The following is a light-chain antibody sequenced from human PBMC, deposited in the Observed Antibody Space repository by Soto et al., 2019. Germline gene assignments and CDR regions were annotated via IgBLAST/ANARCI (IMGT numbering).Light chain of an antibody. Sequence: EIVLTQSPGTLSLSPGDRATLSCRASQSVSRSYLGWYQQKPGQAPRLLMYGASNRAAGIPARFSGSRSETDFTLTISDVEPEDFAVYYCHQRQSWPRTFGQGTKVDIK. CDR3: HQRQSWPRT. CDR2: GAS. J-gene: IGKJ1*01. CDR1: QSVSRSY. V-gene: IGKV3-11*01.